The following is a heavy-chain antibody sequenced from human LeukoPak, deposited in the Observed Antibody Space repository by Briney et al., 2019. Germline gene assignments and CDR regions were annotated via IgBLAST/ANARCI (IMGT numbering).Heavy chain of an antibody. Sequence: PGGSLRLSCAASGFTFNSYWMTWFRQAPGKGLEWVANIKQDGTKIFYVDSVRGRFIISRDNAENSLYLQMNSLRVEDTAVYYCARTPDGADYWGQGTLVTVSS. D-gene: IGHD3-10*01. CDR3: ARTPDGADY. V-gene: IGHV3-7*01. CDR1: GFTFNSYW. CDR2: IKQDGTKI. J-gene: IGHJ4*02.